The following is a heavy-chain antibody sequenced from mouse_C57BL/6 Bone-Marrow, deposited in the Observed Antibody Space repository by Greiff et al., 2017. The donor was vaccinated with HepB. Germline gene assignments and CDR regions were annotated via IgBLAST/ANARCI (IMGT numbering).Heavy chain of an antibody. D-gene: IGHD3-1*01. J-gene: IGHJ3*01. CDR1: GYAFTNYL. CDR2: INPGSGGT. Sequence: QVQLKESGAELVRPGTSVKVSCKASGYAFTNYLIEWVKQRPGQGLEWIGVINPGSGGTNYNEKFKGKATLTADKSSSTAYMQLSSLTSEDSAVYFCARSGNRAYWGQGTLVTVSA. V-gene: IGHV1-54*01. CDR3: ARSGNRAY.